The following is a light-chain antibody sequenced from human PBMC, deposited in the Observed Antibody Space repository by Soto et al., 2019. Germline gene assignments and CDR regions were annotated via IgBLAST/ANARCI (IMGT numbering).Light chain of an antibody. V-gene: IGLV7-43*01. CDR3: LLYSGGVHV. CDR1: TGAVTGVHY. Sequence: QAVVTQEPSLTVSPGGTVTLTCASSTGAVTGVHYPNWFQQKPGQAPRSLIYRTNNRHSWTPVRFAGSLLGGKAALTLSGAQSEDEADYYCLLYSGGVHVFGGGTKLTVL. J-gene: IGLJ3*02. CDR2: RTN.